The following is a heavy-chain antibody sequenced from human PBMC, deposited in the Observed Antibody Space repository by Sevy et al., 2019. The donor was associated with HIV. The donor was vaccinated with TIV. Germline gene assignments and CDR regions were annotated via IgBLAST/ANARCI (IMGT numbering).Heavy chain of an antibody. Sequence: GGSLRLSCAASGFTFSNAWMRWVRQAPGKGLEWVGRIKSKTDGGTTDYAAPVKGRFTISRDDSKNTLYLQMNSLKTEDTAVYYCTTAPLHYYGSGSLGAFDIWGQGTMVTVSS. CDR1: GFTFSNAW. J-gene: IGHJ3*02. V-gene: IGHV3-15*01. D-gene: IGHD3-10*01. CDR3: TTAPLHYYGSGSLGAFDI. CDR2: IKSKTDGGTT.